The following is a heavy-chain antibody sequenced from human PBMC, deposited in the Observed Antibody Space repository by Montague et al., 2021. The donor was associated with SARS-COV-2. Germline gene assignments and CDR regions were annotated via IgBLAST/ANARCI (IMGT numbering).Heavy chain of an antibody. CDR3: ARSRANVPSRPGFDY. Sequence: SETLSLTCTVSGASVASGNFYWSWIRQPPGKGLEWIGYMYYTGHTNYNPSLESRVTMPVDPSKNQFSLTLTSVTAADTAVYYCARSRANVPSRPGFDYWGLGTLATVSS. V-gene: IGHV4-61*01. D-gene: IGHD6-6*01. CDR2: MYYTGHT. CDR1: GASVASGNFY. J-gene: IGHJ4*02.